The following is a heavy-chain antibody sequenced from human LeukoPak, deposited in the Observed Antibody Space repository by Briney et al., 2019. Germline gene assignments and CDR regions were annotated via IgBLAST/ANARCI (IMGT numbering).Heavy chain of an antibody. CDR3: ARDAGNSGYGCDL. Sequence: GGSLRLSCAASGFTFRTYAMHWVRQAPGKGLEWVSHIRSSSETFYADSVKGRFTISRDNARNSLYLQMNNLRGEDTAIYYCARDAGNSGYGCDLWGQGTLVTVSS. CDR1: GFTFRTYA. J-gene: IGHJ5*02. D-gene: IGHD5-12*01. CDR2: IRSSSET. V-gene: IGHV3-48*01.